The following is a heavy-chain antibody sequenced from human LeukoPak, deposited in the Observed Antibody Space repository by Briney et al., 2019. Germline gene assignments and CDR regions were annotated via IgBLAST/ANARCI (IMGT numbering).Heavy chain of an antibody. CDR2: IYYIGST. J-gene: IGHJ4*02. D-gene: IGHD5-24*01. V-gene: IGHV4-59*01. Sequence: SETLSLTCTVSGGSISSYYWNWVRQSPGKGLEWIGYIYYIGSTNYNPSLKSRVTMSVDMSHNQPSQTLTSVPATDTAVYYCARAGDGNNKLDYFDYWGQGPLVTVPS. CDR1: GGSISSYY. CDR3: ARAGDGNNKLDYFDY.